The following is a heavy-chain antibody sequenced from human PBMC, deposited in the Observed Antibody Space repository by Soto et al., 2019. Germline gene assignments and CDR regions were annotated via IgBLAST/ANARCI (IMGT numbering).Heavy chain of an antibody. CDR2: TYYRSNWRH. V-gene: IGHV6-1*01. D-gene: IGHD6-19*01. J-gene: IGHJ2*01. CDR3: ARGVAGSGFDL. Sequence: SQTLSLTCAMSVYSVSSNTAAWNWISSSPSRGLEWLGRTYYRSNWRHDYAVSVKSRITVNPDTSKNHFSLQLNSVTPDDTAVYYCARGVAGSGFDLWGRGT. CDR1: VYSVSSNTAA.